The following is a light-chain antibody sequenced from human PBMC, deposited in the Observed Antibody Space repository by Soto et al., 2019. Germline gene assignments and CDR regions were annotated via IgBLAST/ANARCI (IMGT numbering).Light chain of an antibody. CDR1: QSVSSSY. CDR3: QQYGSSPLT. J-gene: IGKJ4*01. V-gene: IGKV3-20*01. CDR2: GAS. Sequence: EIVLTQSPGTLSLSPGERATLSCRASQSVSSSYLAWYQQKPGQAPRLLIHGASSRATGIPDRFSGSGSGTDFTLTISRLEPEDFAVYYCQQYGSSPLTFRGATQVDIK.